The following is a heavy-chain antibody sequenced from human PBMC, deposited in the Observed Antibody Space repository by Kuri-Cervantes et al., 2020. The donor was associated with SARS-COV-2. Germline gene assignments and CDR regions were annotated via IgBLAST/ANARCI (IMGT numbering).Heavy chain of an antibody. CDR1: GFTFSSYA. CDR3: AGDHYYYYYMDV. Sequence: GESLKISCAASGFTFSSYAMHWVRQAPGKGLEWVAVISYDGSNKYYADSVKGRFTISRDNVKNSLYLQMNSLRAEDTAVYYCAGDHYYYYYMDVWGKGTTVTVSS. J-gene: IGHJ6*03. D-gene: IGHD3-10*01. CDR2: ISYDGSNK. V-gene: IGHV3-30-3*01.